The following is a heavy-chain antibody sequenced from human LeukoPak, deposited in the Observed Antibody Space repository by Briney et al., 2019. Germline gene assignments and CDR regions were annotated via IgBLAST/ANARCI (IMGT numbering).Heavy chain of an antibody. D-gene: IGHD6-13*01. V-gene: IGHV4-30-4*08. J-gene: IGHJ6*03. Sequence: SETLSLTCTVSGGSISSSSYYWGWIRQPPGKGLEWIGYIYYSGSTYYNPSLKSRVTISVDTSKNQFSLKLSSVTAADTAVYYCASRGTLAAAGGYYYYYYMDVWGKGTTVTVSS. CDR2: IYYSGST. CDR1: GGSISSSSYY. CDR3: ASRGTLAAAGGYYYYYYMDV.